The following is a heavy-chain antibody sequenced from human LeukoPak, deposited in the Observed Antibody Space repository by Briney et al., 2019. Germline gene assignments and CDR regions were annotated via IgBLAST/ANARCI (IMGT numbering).Heavy chain of an antibody. J-gene: IGHJ4*02. D-gene: IGHD3-3*01. CDR1: GFTFSSYA. V-gene: IGHV3-23*01. Sequence: GGSLRLSCAASGFTFSSYAMSWVRQAPGKGLEWVSAISGSGGSTYYADSVKGRFTISRDNSKNTLYLQMNSLRAEDTAVYYYAKYNHGRGVVITFFDYWGQGTLVTVSS. CDR2: ISGSGGST. CDR3: AKYNHGRGVVITFFDY.